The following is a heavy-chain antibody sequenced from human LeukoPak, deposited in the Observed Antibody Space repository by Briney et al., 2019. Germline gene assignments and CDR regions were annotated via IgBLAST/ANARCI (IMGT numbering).Heavy chain of an antibody. V-gene: IGHV3-23*01. J-gene: IGHJ6*03. CDR1: GFTFSNYA. CDR3: AKSETYGSGNSPYYYYYYMDV. CDR2: ISGSGAGT. Sequence: TGGSLRLSCAASGFTFSNYAMSWVRQAPGKGLEWVSSISGSGAGTYYADSVKGRFSNSRDISENTLYLQMKSLRAEDTAVYYCAKSETYGSGNSPYYYYYYMDVWGKGTTVTVSS. D-gene: IGHD3-10*01.